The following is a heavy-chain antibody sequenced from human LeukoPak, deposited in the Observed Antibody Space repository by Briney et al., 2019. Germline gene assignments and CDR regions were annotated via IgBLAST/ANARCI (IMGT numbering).Heavy chain of an antibody. V-gene: IGHV4-59*08. Sequence: PSETLSLTCTVSGGSTSRYYWSWIRHPPGQRLEWLGYLYYSGSTTYNPSLKSRLTMSLDTSKNQISLRLISLTAADTAVYYCARLPGIAAIWGQGTLVTVSS. J-gene: IGHJ4*02. D-gene: IGHD6-13*01. CDR2: LYYSGST. CDR1: GGSTSRYY. CDR3: ARLPGIAAI.